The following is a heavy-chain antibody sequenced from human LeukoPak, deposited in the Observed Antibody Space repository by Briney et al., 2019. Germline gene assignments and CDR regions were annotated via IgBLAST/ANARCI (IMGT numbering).Heavy chain of an antibody. Sequence: SETLSLTCTVSGYSISSGYYWGWIRQPPGKGLEWIGSIYHSGSTYYNPSLKSRVTISVDTSKNQFSLKLSSVTAADTAVYYCARDRGGSYYYFDYWGQGTLVTVSS. CDR1: GYSISSGYY. CDR3: ARDRGGSYYYFDY. V-gene: IGHV4-38-2*02. CDR2: IYHSGST. D-gene: IGHD1-26*01. J-gene: IGHJ4*02.